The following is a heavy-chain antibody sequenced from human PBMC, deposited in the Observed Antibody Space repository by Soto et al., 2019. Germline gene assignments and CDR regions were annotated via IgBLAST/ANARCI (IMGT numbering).Heavy chain of an antibody. V-gene: IGHV3-30*03. CDR3: ARDLTDYNYENKFGF. J-gene: IGHJ4*02. CDR2: ISFEGSNK. CDR1: GFTFSDFG. D-gene: IGHD4-4*01. Sequence: QVQLVESGGGEVQPGRSLRLSCAASGFTFSDFGMHWVRQSPGKGLEWVAVISFEGSNKYFAESVKGRFTISRDDSKNTVYLQMNSLRPEDTAVYFCARDLTDYNYENKFGFWGQGTLVTVSS.